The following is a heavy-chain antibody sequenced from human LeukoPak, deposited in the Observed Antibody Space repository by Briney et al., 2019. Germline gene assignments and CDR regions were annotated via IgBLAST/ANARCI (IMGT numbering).Heavy chain of an antibody. V-gene: IGHV1-2*02. CDR2: INPNSGGT. J-gene: IGHJ4*02. D-gene: IGHD2-2*01. CDR3: ARFTVTSHWGSFDY. Sequence: ASVKVSCKASGYTFTSYAMNWVRQAPGQGLEWMGWINPNSGGTNYAQKFQGRVTMTRDTSISTAYMELSRLRSDDTAVYYCARFTVTSHWGSFDYWGQGTLVTVSS. CDR1: GYTFTSYA.